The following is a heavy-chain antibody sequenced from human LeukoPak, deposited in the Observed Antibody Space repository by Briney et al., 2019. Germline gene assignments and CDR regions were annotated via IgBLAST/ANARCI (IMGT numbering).Heavy chain of an antibody. CDR1: GGSISSSSYY. Sequence: SETLSLTCTVSGGSISSSSYYWGWIRQPPGKGLEWIGSIYYSGSTYYNPSLKSRVTISLDTSKNQFSLKLSSVTAADTAVYYCARASYFDSSAYVFDYWGQGTLVPVSS. V-gene: IGHV4-39*07. CDR3: ARASYFDSSAYVFDY. J-gene: IGHJ4*02. D-gene: IGHD3-22*01. CDR2: IYYSGST.